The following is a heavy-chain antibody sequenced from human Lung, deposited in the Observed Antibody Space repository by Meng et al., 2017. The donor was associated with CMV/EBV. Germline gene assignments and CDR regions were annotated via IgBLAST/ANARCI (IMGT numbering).Heavy chain of an antibody. CDR3: VRDRNYGVYLGSDY. V-gene: IGHV3-9*01. CDR2: ISWNSGNM. Sequence: SXKISXVASGFTFDDHAMHWVRQAPGKGLEWVSGISWNSGNMGYADSVKGRFTISRDNAKNSLYLQMDNLGTEDTALYYCVRDRNYGVYLGSDYWGQGTXVNVYS. D-gene: IGHD4-17*01. J-gene: IGHJ4*02. CDR1: GFTFDDHA.